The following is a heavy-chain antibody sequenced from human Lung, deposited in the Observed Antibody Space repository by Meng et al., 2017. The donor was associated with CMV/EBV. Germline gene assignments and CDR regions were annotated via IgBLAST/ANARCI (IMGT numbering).Heavy chain of an antibody. CDR1: GDSITNHNW. Sequence: QVTLWDSDPALAKPSETLSLTCAVSGDSITNHNWWAWVRQPPWKGLEWIGEIPHRGISAYTPSLKSRVSMSIDKSKNQFSLKLTSVTAADTAVYHCLRRSGGSVWGQGTLVTVSS. V-gene: IGHV4-4*02. CDR3: LRRSGGSV. D-gene: IGHD3-10*01. CDR2: IPHRGIS. J-gene: IGHJ1*01.